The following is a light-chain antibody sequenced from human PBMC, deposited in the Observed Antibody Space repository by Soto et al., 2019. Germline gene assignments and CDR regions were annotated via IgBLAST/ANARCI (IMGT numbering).Light chain of an antibody. CDR3: TSWTTSTTMI. CDR2: DVT. J-gene: IGLJ2*01. Sequence: QSVLTQPASVSGSPGQSITISCTGTSSDVGGYNYVSWYQQHPGKAPKLMIYDVTNRPSGVSNRFSGSKSGYTASLTISGLQAEDEADYYCTSWTTSTTMIFGGGTKVTVL. V-gene: IGLV2-14*03. CDR1: SSDVGGYNY.